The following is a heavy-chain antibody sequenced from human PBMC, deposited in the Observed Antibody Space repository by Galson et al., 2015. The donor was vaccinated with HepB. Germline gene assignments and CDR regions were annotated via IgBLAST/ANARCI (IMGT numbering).Heavy chain of an antibody. CDR3: ARGRATVRGVGLFDS. V-gene: IGHV3-23*01. Sequence: SLRLSCAASGFTFSNLAMHWVRQAPGKGLEWVSSISGSGSNTYYADSVKGRFTISRDNSRNTLHLQMNSLRDEDRAIYYCARGRATVRGVGLFDSWGPGTLVTVSS. J-gene: IGHJ4*02. CDR2: ISGSGSNT. CDR1: GFTFSNLA. D-gene: IGHD3-10*01.